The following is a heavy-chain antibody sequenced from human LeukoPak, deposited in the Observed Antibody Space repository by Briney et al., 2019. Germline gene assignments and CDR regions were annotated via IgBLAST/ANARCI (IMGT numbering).Heavy chain of an antibody. V-gene: IGHV3-9*03. D-gene: IGHD2-21*02. Sequence: GGSLRLSCAASGFTFDDYAMHWVRQAPGKGLEWVSGITWNSDNIEYADSVKGRFTISRDNAKNSLYLQMNSLRAEDMALYYCAKTSTSYCAGDCLPGYFDLWGRGTLVTVSS. CDR3: AKTSTSYCAGDCLPGYFDL. J-gene: IGHJ2*01. CDR1: GFTFDDYA. CDR2: ITWNSDNI.